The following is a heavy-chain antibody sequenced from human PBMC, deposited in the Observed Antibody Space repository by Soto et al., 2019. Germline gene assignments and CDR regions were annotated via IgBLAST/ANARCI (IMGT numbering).Heavy chain of an antibody. CDR3: ARDRGYSPDSFDI. V-gene: IGHV1-18*01. CDR2: IGAYNGDT. J-gene: IGHJ3*02. CDR1: GYTFSSYG. D-gene: IGHD5-18*01. Sequence: QVQLEQSGAEVKNPGASVKVSCKASGYTFSSYGISWVRQDPGQGLEWMGWIGAYNGDTNYAQNLQGRATMTTDTSTSTAYMELTSLRSADTAMYYCARDRGYSPDSFDIWGQGTMVTVNS.